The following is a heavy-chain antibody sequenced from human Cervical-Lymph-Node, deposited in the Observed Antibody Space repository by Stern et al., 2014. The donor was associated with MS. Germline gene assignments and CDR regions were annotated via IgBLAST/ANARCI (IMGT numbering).Heavy chain of an antibody. Sequence: QVQLVQSGAKMKKPGASVKVSCKASGYTFTSYYMHWVRQAPGQGLEWMGIINPSGGSTSYAQKFQGRVTMTRDTSTSTVYMELSSLRSEDTAVYYCARGISGELLRSYYFDYWGQGTLVTVSS. CDR2: INPSGGST. J-gene: IGHJ4*02. CDR3: ARGISGELLRSYYFDY. D-gene: IGHD1-26*01. V-gene: IGHV1-46*01. CDR1: GYTFTSYY.